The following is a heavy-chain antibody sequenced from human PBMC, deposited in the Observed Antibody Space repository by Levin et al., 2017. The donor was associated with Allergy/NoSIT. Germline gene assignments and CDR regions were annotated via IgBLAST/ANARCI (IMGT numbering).Heavy chain of an antibody. CDR3: ARDSGTGYDFWSGYPRGMDV. CDR1: GYTFTSYG. Sequence: ASVKVSCKASGYTFTSYGISWVRQAPGQGLEWMGWISAYNGNTNYAQKLQGRVTMTTDTSTSTAYMELRSLRSDDTAVYYCARDSGTGYDFWSGYPRGMDVWGQGTTVTVSS. D-gene: IGHD3-3*01. J-gene: IGHJ6*02. CDR2: ISAYNGNT. V-gene: IGHV1-18*01.